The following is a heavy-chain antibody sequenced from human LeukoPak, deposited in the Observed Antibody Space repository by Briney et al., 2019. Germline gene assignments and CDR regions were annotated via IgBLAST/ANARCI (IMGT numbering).Heavy chain of an antibody. Sequence: SETLSLTCAVYGGSFSGYYWSWIRQPPGKGLEWIREINHSGSTNYNPSLKSRVTISVDTSKNQFSLNLSSVTAADTAVYYCARGGGRRWLQPLDYWGQGTLVTVSS. CDR1: GGSFSGYY. J-gene: IGHJ4*02. D-gene: IGHD5-24*01. CDR3: ARGGGRRWLQPLDY. V-gene: IGHV4-34*01. CDR2: INHSGST.